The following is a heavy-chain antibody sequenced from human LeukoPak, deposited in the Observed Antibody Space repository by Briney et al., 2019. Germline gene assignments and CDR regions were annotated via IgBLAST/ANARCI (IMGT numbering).Heavy chain of an antibody. CDR3: ARDRTCSGGSCAIWGSLDY. CDR2: IIPIFGTA. CDR1: GGTFSSYA. D-gene: IGHD2-15*01. V-gene: IGHV1-69*13. Sequence: AASVKVSCKASGGTFSSYAISWVRQAPGQGLEWMGGIIPIFGTANYAQKFQGRVTITADESTSTAYMELSSLRSEDTAVYYCARDRTCSGGSCAIWGSLDYWGQGTLVTVSS. J-gene: IGHJ4*02.